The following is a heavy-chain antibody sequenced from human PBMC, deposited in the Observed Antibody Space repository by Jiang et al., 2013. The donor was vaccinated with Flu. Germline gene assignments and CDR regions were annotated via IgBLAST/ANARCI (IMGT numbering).Heavy chain of an antibody. J-gene: IGHJ4*02. CDR2: IYPGDSDT. CDR1: GYSFTSYW. D-gene: IGHD2-8*01. CDR3: ARKINDIVLTIDY. V-gene: IGHV5-51*01. Sequence: PGESLKISCKGSGYSFTSYWIGWVRQMPGKGLEWMGTIYPGDSDTRYSPSFQGQVTISADKSISTAYLQWSSLKASDTAMYYCARKINDIVLTIDYWGQGTLVTVSS.